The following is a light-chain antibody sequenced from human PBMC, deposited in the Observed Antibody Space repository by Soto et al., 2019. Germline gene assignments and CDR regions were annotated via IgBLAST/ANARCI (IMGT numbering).Light chain of an antibody. CDR1: QSVSSY. Sequence: EIALTQSPATLSLSPGERATLSCRASQSVSSYLGWYQQKPGQAPRLLIYDASNRATGIPARFSGSGSGTDFTLTISSLEPEDFAVYYCQQRGNWPLTFGQGTRLEIK. V-gene: IGKV3-11*01. CDR2: DAS. CDR3: QQRGNWPLT. J-gene: IGKJ5*01.